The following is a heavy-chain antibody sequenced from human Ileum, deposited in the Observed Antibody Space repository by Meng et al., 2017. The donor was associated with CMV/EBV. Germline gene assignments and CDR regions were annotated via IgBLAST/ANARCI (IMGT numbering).Heavy chain of an antibody. J-gene: IGHJ4*02. CDR1: GGSISSSSYY. V-gene: IGHV4-39*07. CDR3: ARLRSVAAREVFDY. Sequence: QSQLPGSGPGLVKPSETLSLTCTVSGGSISSSSYYWGWIRQPPGKGLEWIGSIYYSGSTYYNPSLKSRVTISVDTSKNQFSLKLSSVTAADTAVYYCARLRSVAAREVFDYWGQGTLVTVSS. D-gene: IGHD6-6*01. CDR2: IYYSGST.